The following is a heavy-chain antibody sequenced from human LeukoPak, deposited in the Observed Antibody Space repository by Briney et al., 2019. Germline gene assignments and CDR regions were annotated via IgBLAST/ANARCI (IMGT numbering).Heavy chain of an antibody. V-gene: IGHV1-18*04. CDR2: ISAYNGNT. CDR1: GYTFTGYY. D-gene: IGHD3-10*01. J-gene: IGHJ4*02. Sequence: ASVKVSCKASGYTFTGYYMHWVRQAPGQGLEWMGWISAYNGNTNYAQKLQGRVTMTTDTSTSTAYMELRSLRSDDTAVYYCARELYYGSGSYRSYYFDYWGQGTLVTVSS. CDR3: ARELYYGSGSYRSYYFDY.